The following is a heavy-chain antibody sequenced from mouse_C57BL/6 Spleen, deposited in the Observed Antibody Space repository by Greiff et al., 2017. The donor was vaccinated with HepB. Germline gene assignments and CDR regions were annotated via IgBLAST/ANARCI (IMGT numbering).Heavy chain of an antibody. CDR1: GFTFSSYA. V-gene: IGHV5-4*01. J-gene: IGHJ3*01. CDR2: ISDGGSYT. CDR3: AREDSYFEGFAY. D-gene: IGHD2-12*01. Sequence: EVQRVESGGGLVKPGGSLKLSCAASGFTFSSYAMSWVRQTPEKRLEWVATISDGGSYTYYPDNVKGRFTISRDNAKNNLYLQMSHLKSEDTAMYYGAREDSYFEGFAYWGQGTLVTVSA.